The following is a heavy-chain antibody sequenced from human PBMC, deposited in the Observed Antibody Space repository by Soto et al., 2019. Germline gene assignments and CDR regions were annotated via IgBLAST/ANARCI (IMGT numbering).Heavy chain of an antibody. CDR3: AREVRGTNYYYYGMDV. CDR2: IDPSDSYT. CDR1: GYSFTSYW. Sequence: GESLKISCKGSGYSFTSYWISWVRQVPGKGLEWMGRIDPSDSYTNYSPSFKGHVTISADKSISTAYLQWSSLKASDTAMYYCAREVRGTNYYYYGMDVWGQGTTVTVSS. J-gene: IGHJ6*02. V-gene: IGHV5-10-1*01. D-gene: IGHD3-10*01.